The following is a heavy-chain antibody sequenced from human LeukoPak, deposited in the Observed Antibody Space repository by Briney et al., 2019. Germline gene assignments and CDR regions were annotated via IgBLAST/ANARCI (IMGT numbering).Heavy chain of an antibody. CDR1: GFTFSSNW. V-gene: IGHV3-7*01. D-gene: IGHD6-19*01. J-gene: IGHJ6*02. Sequence: PGGSLRLSCAASGFTFSSNWMSWVRQAPGKGLEWVANIKQDGSEKYYVDSVKGRFTISRDNAKNSLYLQMNSLRAEDTAVYYCAREARAVAPQGDFIYYYYYGMDVWGRGTTVTVSS. CDR3: AREARAVAPQGDFIYYYYYGMDV. CDR2: IKQDGSEK.